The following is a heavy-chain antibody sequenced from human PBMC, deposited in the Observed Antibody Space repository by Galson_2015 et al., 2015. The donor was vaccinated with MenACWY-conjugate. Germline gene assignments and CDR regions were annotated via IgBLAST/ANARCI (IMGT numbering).Heavy chain of an antibody. CDR3: ARVSVLAPAASWGDYYYGMDV. Sequence: SVKVSCKASGYTFTNYAMHWVRQAPGQRLEWMGWINAGNGNTKYSQKFQGRVTITSDTSASTAYMELSSLRSEDTAVYYCARVSVLAPAASWGDYYYGMDVWGQGTTVPVSS. CDR1: GYTFTNYA. J-gene: IGHJ6*02. D-gene: IGHD2-2*01. V-gene: IGHV1-3*01. CDR2: INAGNGNT.